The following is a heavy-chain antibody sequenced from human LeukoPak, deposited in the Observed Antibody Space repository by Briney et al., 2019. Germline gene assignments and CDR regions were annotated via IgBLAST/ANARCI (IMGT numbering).Heavy chain of an antibody. D-gene: IGHD2-15*01. CDR2: IYESGTT. J-gene: IGHJ4*02. V-gene: IGHV4-34*01. CDR3: ARGAWATRLAS. CDR1: GESLNSYY. Sequence: SETLSLTCAVYGESLNSYYWSWVRQPPGEGLEWIGEIYESGTTKYNPSLKSRVAISMAPSKQQFSLRLSSVTAADTAVYYCARGAWATRLASWGLGTPVIVSS.